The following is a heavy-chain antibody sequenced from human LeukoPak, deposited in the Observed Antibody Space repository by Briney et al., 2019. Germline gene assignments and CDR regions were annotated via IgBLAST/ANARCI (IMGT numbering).Heavy chain of an antibody. V-gene: IGHV3-21*01. J-gene: IGHJ4*02. CDR2: ISSSSSYI. CDR1: GFTFSSYS. Sequence: GGSLRLSCAASGFTFSSYSMNWVRQAPGKGLEWVSSISSSSSYIYYADSVKGRFTISRDNAKNSLYLQMNSLRAEDTAVYYCAREYYGSGSYYDGYYLDYWGQGTLVTVSS. D-gene: IGHD3-10*01. CDR3: AREYYGSGSYYDGYYLDY.